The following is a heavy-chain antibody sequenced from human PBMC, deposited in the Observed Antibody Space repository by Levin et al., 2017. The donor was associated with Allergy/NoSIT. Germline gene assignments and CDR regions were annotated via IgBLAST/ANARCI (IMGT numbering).Heavy chain of an antibody. CDR1: GFSLSNARMG. J-gene: IGHJ3*02. D-gene: IGHD1-26*01. CDR2: IFSNDEK. Sequence: SGPTLVKPTETLTLTCTVSGFSLSNARMGVSWIRQPPGKALEWLAHIFSNDEKSYSTSLKSRLTISKDTSKSQVVLTMTNMDPVDTATYYCARSRAEWELLVSAFDIWGQGTMVTVSS. CDR3: ARSRAEWELLVSAFDI. V-gene: IGHV2-26*01.